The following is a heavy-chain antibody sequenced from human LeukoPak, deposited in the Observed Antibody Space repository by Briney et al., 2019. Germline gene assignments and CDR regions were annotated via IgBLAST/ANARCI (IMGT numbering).Heavy chain of an antibody. CDR1: GGSISSGSYY. V-gene: IGHV4-61*02. D-gene: IGHD5-12*01. CDR2: IYTSGST. J-gene: IGHJ4*02. CDR3: ARDGSGYSGYEAYDY. Sequence: PSETLSLTCTVSGGSISSGSYYWSWIRQPAGKGLEWIGRIYTSGSTTYNSSLKTRVTMSVDRSKNQVSLKLSSVTAADTAVYYCARDGSGYSGYEAYDYWGQGTLVTVSS.